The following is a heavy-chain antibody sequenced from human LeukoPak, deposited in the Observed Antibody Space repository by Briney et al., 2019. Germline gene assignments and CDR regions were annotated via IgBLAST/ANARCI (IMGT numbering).Heavy chain of an antibody. V-gene: IGHV3-23*01. CDR2: IFGNGDTT. CDR3: AKRNTMVRGGPCFDY. D-gene: IGHD3-10*01. Sequence: GGSLRLSCAASGFSFSSYAMNWVRQAPGKGLEWVSIIFGNGDTTYYADSVKGRFTVSRDNSKDTLYLQMNDLRPDDTAIYYCAKRNTMVRGGPCFDYWGQGLLVTISS. CDR1: GFSFSSYA. J-gene: IGHJ4*02.